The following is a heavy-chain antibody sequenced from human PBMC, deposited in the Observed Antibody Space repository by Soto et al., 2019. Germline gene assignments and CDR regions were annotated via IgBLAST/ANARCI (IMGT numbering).Heavy chain of an antibody. CDR3: ARGLEYCSGGSCYGTFDP. CDR1: GGSFSGYY. J-gene: IGHJ5*02. Sequence: QVQLQQWGAGLLKPSETLSLTCAVYGGSFSGYYWSWIRQPPGKGLEWIGEINHSGSTNYNASLKSRVTISVDTSKNQFSLKLSSVTAADTAVYYCARGLEYCSGGSCYGTFDPWGQGTLVTVSS. V-gene: IGHV4-34*01. D-gene: IGHD2-15*01. CDR2: INHSGST.